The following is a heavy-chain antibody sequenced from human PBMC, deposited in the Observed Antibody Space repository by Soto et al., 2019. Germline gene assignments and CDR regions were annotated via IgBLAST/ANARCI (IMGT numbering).Heavy chain of an antibody. J-gene: IGHJ4*02. V-gene: IGHV3-30*03. CDR1: GFTFSSYG. CDR2: ISYDGSNK. CDR3: ATVGYSVSLGWLVY. Sequence: QVQLVESGGGGVQPGRSLRLSCAASGFTFSSYGMHWVRQAPGKGLEWVAVISYDGSNKYYADSVKGRFTISRDNSKNSRYLQMNSLRAEDTAVYECATVGYSVSLGWLVYWGQGTLVTVSS. D-gene: IGHD3-3*01.